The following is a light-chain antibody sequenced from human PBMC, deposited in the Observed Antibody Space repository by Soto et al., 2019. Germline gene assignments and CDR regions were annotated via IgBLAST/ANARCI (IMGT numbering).Light chain of an antibody. CDR3: QQYHTWWT. V-gene: IGKV3-15*01. J-gene: IGKJ1*01. Sequence: EIVLTQSPATLSLSPGERATLSCSASQSVSSYLAWYQQKPGQAPRLLIYGASTRVTGIPARFSGSGSGTEFTLTLSSLQSEDFAVHYCQQYHTWWTFGPGTKVDIK. CDR1: QSVSSY. CDR2: GAS.